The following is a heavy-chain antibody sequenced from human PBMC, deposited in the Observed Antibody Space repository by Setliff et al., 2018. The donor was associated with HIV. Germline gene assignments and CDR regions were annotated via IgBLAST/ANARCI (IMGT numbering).Heavy chain of an antibody. CDR2: IDDTGAT. D-gene: IGHD1-26*01. J-gene: IGHJ6*03. Sequence: SETLSLTCPVSGGPISCYYWSWIRQAPGKGLEWIGYIDDTGATKYNPSLKSRLTMSLDTSKNHLSLNLTSVTAAGTAIYFCAKRGGGGSLFYYYYSYIDVWGKGTTVTVSS. CDR3: AKRGGGGSLFYYYYSYIDV. CDR1: GGPISCYY. V-gene: IGHV4-59*08.